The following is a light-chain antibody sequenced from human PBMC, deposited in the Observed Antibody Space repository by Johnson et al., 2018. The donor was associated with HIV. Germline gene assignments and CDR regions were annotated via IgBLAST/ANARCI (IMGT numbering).Light chain of an antibody. J-gene: IGLJ1*01. Sequence: QSALTQPPSVSAAPGQKVTISCSVSSSNIGNNYVSWYQQLPGTAPKLLIYDNNKRPSGIPDRFSGSKSGTSATLGITGLQTGDEADYYCGTWDSSLSAGFYVVGTGTKVTVL. V-gene: IGLV1-51*01. CDR3: GTWDSSLSAGFYV. CDR1: SSNIGNNY. CDR2: DNN.